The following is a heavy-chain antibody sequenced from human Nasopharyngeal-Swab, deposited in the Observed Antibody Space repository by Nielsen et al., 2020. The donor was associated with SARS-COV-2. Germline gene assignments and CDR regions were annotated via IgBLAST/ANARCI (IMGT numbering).Heavy chain of an antibody. Sequence: GESLKISCAASGFTFSGYAMSWVRQAPGKGLEWVSAISGSGGSTYYADSVKGRFTISRDNSKNTLYLQMNSLRAEDTAVYYCAKERWQYGMDVWGQGTTVTVSS. V-gene: IGHV3-23*01. CDR3: AKERWQYGMDV. J-gene: IGHJ6*02. D-gene: IGHD4-23*01. CDR1: GFTFSGYA. CDR2: ISGSGGST.